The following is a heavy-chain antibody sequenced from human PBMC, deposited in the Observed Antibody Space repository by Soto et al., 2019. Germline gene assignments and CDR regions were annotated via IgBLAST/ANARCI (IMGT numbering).Heavy chain of an antibody. CDR2: INPSGGST. CDR3: ARVRNPTYSSSWHYFDY. J-gene: IGHJ4*02. D-gene: IGHD6-13*01. V-gene: IGHV1-46*01. CDR1: GYTFTSYY. Sequence: GASVKVSCKASGYTFTSYYMHWVRQAPGQGLEWMGIINPSGGSTSYAQKFQGRVTMTRDTSTSTVYMELSSLRSEDTAVYYCARVRNPTYSSSWHYFDYWGQGTLVTVSS.